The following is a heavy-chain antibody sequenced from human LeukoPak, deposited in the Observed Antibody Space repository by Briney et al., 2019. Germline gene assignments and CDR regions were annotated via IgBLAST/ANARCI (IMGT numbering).Heavy chain of an antibody. CDR1: GGSISSYY. CDR3: AREGYQLRYFDY. Sequence: SETLSLTCTVSGGSISSYYWSWIRQPPGKGLEWIGYIYYSGSTNYNPSLKSRVTISVDTSKNQFSLKLSSVTAADTAVYYCAREGYQLRYFDYWGQGTLVTVSS. V-gene: IGHV4-59*12. CDR2: IYYSGST. D-gene: IGHD2-2*01. J-gene: IGHJ4*02.